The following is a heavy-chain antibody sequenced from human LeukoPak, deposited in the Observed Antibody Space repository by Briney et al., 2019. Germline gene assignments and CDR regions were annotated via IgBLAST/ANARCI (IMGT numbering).Heavy chain of an antibody. CDR3: EAEDGIRYFDWLYYFDY. CDR2: INPNSGGT. Sequence: ASVQVSCRASGYTFTGYYIHWVRQAPGQGLEWMGWINPNSGGTDYAQKFQGRVTMTRDTSIPTAYMELSRLRSDDTAVYFFEAEDGIRYFDWLYYFDYWGQGTLVTVSS. CDR1: GYTFTGYY. J-gene: IGHJ4*02. V-gene: IGHV1-2*02. D-gene: IGHD3-9*01.